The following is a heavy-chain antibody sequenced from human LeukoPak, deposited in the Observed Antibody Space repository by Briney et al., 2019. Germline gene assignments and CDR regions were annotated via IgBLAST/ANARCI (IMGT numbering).Heavy chain of an antibody. Sequence: GGSLRLSCAASGFTFSSYAMHWVRQAPRKGLEYVSAISSNGGSTYYANSVKGRFTISRDNSKNTLYLQMGSLRAEAMAVYYSARARCGGVCYGYCHYGMDVWGEGTTVTVSS. J-gene: IGHJ6*04. D-gene: IGHD2-21*02. V-gene: IGHV3-64*01. CDR3: ARARCGGVCYGYCHYGMDV. CDR1: GFTFSSYA. CDR2: ISSNGGST.